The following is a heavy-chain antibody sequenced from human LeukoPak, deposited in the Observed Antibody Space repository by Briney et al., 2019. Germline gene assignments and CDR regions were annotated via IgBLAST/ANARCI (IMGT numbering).Heavy chain of an antibody. CDR1: GFTFTSYW. CDR2: TNSAGTST. J-gene: IGHJ4*02. CDR3: ARGGSGSYSPFDY. D-gene: IGHD3-10*01. V-gene: IGHV3-74*01. Sequence: QSGGSLRLSCAVSGFTFTSYWMHWVRQAPGKGLVWVSRTNSAGTSTTYADSVQGRFIISRDNAKNTLYLQMSSLRAEDTAVYYCARGGSGSYSPFDYWGQGTLVTVSS.